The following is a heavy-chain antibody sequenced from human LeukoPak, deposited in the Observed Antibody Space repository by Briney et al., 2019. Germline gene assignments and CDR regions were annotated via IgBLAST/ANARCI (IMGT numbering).Heavy chain of an antibody. Sequence: GGSLRLSRAASGFTFSSYAMSWVRQAPGKGLEWVSAISGSGGSTYYADSVKGRFTISRDNSKNTLYLQMNSLRAEDTAVYYCARASSSWYNYFDYWGQGTLVTVSS. CDR1: GFTFSSYA. V-gene: IGHV3-23*01. J-gene: IGHJ4*02. CDR2: ISGSGGST. D-gene: IGHD6-13*01. CDR3: ARASSSWYNYFDY.